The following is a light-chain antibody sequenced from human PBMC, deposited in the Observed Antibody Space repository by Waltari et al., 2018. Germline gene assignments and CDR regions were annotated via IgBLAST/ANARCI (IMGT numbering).Light chain of an antibody. CDR1: QSVKNN. CDR2: KAS. CDR3: QEYDTLPVT. V-gene: IGKV1-5*03. J-gene: IGKJ4*01. Sequence: DIQMTQSPSTLSASVGDRVPITCRASQSVKNNLAWYQQKPGTAPKVLIHKASRLESGVPSRFSGSGYGTEFTLTISSLQPDDFATYYCQEYDTLPVTSGGGTKVEIK.